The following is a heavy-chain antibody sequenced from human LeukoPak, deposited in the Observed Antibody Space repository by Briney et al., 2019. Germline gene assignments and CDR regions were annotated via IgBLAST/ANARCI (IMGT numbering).Heavy chain of an antibody. Sequence: KTSETLSLTCIVSGGSIGTYYWSWIRQYAGDGLEWIGYIYVNGSTRYNPYLQSRVTISVDTSRKPIFLKMSSVSAADTAVYYCARHIGGGIEDMDVWGTGTNVTVSS. D-gene: IGHD3-16*02. CDR3: ARHIGGGIEDMDV. CDR2: IYVNGST. CDR1: GGSIGTYY. V-gene: IGHV4-59*08. J-gene: IGHJ6*03.